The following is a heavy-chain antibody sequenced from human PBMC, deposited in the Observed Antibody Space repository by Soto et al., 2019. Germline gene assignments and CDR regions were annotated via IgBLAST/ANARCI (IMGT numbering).Heavy chain of an antibody. CDR2: FDPEDGET. V-gene: IGHV1-24*01. Sequence: ASVKVSCKVSGYTLTELSMHWVRQAPGKGLEWMGGFDPEDGETIYAQKFQGRVTMTEDTSTDTAYMELSSLRSEDTAVYYCATGSSSWLNDAFDIWGQGTMVNVSS. CDR3: ATGSSSWLNDAFDI. J-gene: IGHJ3*02. CDR1: GYTLTELS. D-gene: IGHD6-13*01.